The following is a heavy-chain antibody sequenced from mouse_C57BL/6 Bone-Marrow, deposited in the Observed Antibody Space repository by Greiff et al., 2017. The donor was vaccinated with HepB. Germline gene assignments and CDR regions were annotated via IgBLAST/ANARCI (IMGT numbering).Heavy chain of an antibody. CDR1: GYSITSGYY. J-gene: IGHJ1*03. CDR2: ISYDGSN. D-gene: IGHD4-1*01. CDR3: ARDSANWAYWYFDV. V-gene: IGHV3-6*01. Sequence: EVQLQQSGPGLVKPSQSLSLTCSVTGYSITSGYYWNWIRQFPGNKLEWMGYISYDGSNNYNPSLKNRISITRDTSKNQFFLKLNSVTTEDTATYYCARDSANWAYWYFDVWGTGTTVTVSS.